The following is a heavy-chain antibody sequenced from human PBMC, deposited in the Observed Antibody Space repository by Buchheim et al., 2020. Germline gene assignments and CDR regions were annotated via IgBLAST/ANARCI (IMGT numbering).Heavy chain of an antibody. V-gene: IGHV3-7*01. CDR2: INQDGSMK. D-gene: IGHD6-25*01. CDR3: ARESRSSSGGV. CDR1: GFTFSNYW. Sequence: EVQLLESGGGLVQPGGSLRLSCAASGFTFSNYWMSWVRLAPGKGLEWVANINQDGSMKNDVDSLKGRFTISRANAKNSLSLQMNSLRAEDTATYYCARESRSSSGGVWGKGTT. J-gene: IGHJ6*03.